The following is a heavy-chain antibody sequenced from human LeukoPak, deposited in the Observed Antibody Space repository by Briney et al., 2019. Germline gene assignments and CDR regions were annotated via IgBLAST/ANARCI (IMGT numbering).Heavy chain of an antibody. V-gene: IGHV3-49*04. Sequence: PGRSLRLSCTASGFTFDDYATSWVRQAPGKGLEWVGFIRSKAYGGTTEYAASVKGRFTISRDDSKSIAYLQMNSLKTEDTAVYYCTRKRGYSYGLDYWGQGTLVTVSS. CDR3: TRKRGYSYGLDY. J-gene: IGHJ4*02. CDR1: GFTFDDYA. D-gene: IGHD5-18*01. CDR2: IRSKAYGGTT.